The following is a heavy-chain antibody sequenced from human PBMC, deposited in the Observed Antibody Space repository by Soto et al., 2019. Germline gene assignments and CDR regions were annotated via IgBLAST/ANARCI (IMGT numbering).Heavy chain of an antibody. CDR3: AKENGYSSSWFEFDY. V-gene: IGHV3-23*01. CDR1: GFTFSSYA. CDR2: ISGSGGST. D-gene: IGHD6-13*01. J-gene: IGHJ4*02. Sequence: EVQLLESGGGLVQPGGSLRLSCAASGFTFSSYAMSWVRQAPGKGVEWVSAISGSGGSTYYADYVKGRFTISRDNSKNTLYLQMNSLRAEDTAVYYCAKENGYSSSWFEFDYWGQGTLVTVSS.